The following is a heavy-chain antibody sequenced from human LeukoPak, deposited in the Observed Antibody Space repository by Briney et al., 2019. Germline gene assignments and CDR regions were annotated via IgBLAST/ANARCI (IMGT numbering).Heavy chain of an antibody. CDR3: ARTSLGFGEGYLDY. CDR2: IYYSGST. Sequence: PSETLSLTCTVSGGSISSGDYYWSWIRQPPGKGLEWIGYIYYSGSTYYNPSLKSRVTISVDTSKNQFFLKLSSVAAADTAVYYCARTSLGFGEGYLDYWGLRTLVTVSS. V-gene: IGHV4-30-4*02. J-gene: IGHJ4*02. CDR1: GGSISSGDYY. D-gene: IGHD3-10*01.